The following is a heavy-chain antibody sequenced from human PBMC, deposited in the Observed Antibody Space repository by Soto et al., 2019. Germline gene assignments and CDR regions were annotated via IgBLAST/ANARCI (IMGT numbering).Heavy chain of an antibody. CDR2: TYYRSKWYN. CDR1: GDSLSSNSAA. V-gene: IGHV6-1*01. CDR3: ESWLRGGFSI. Sequence: SQTLSLTCDISGDSLSSNSAAWNWIRQSPSRGLEWLGRTYYRSKWYNDYAVSVKSRITINPDTSKNQYSLQLNSVTPEDTAVYYCESWLRGGFSIWGRRPMVTVS. J-gene: IGHJ3*02. D-gene: IGHD5-18*01.